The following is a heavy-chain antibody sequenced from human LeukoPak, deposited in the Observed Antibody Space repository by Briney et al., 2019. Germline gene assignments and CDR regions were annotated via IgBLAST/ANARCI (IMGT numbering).Heavy chain of an antibody. CDR2: ITSSGGNT. V-gene: IGHV3-23*01. D-gene: IGHD3-9*01. J-gene: IGHJ4*02. Sequence: GGSLRLSCAASGFTFSSSAMSWVRQAPGKGLEWVSAITSSGGNTYYAESVKGRFTISRDNSKNSLYLQMNSLRAEDTAVYYCASGARYFDWLLHWGQGTLVTVSS. CDR1: GFTFSSSA. CDR3: ASGARYFDWLLH.